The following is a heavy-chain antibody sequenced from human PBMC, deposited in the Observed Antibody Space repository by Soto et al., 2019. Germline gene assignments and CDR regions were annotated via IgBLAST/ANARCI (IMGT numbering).Heavy chain of an antibody. CDR2: IYPGDSDT. D-gene: IGHD2-15*01. V-gene: IGHV5-51*01. Sequence: PGESLKISCKGSGYSFTSYWIGWVRQMPGKGLEWMGIIYPGDSDTRYSPSFQGQVTISADKSISTAYLQWSSLKASDTAMYYCARHGMVAATLNRFDPWGQGTLVTVSS. CDR3: ARHGMVAATLNRFDP. CDR1: GYSFTSYW. J-gene: IGHJ5*02.